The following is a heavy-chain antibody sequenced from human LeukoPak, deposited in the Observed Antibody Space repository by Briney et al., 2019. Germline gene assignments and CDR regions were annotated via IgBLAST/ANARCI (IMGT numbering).Heavy chain of an antibody. CDR2: VNHSGYT. J-gene: IGHJ4*02. D-gene: IGHD4-17*01. CDR1: GTFFSSYY. Sequence: SETLSLTCAVSGTFFSSYYWSWIRQPPGKGLEWIGEVNHSGYTNDNPSLKSRVTISVDTSKNQFSLRLRSVTAADTAVYFCARMTTGHDFWGKGTLVTVSS. V-gene: IGHV4-34*01. CDR3: ARMTTGHDF.